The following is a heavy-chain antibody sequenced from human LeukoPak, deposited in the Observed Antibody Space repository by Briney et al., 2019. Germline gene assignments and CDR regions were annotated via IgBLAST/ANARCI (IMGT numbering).Heavy chain of an antibody. CDR3: ARDSPPAIFGVAPNWFDP. J-gene: IGHJ5*02. D-gene: IGHD3-3*01. Sequence: GGSLRLSCAASGFTSGFTFSSYWMSWVRQAPGKGLEWVANIKEDGSEKYYVDAVKGRFTISRDNAKNSLHLQMNSLRVEDTAVYYCARDSPPAIFGVAPNWFDPWAREPWSPSPQ. V-gene: IGHV3-7*03. CDR2: IKEDGSEK. CDR1: GFTFSSYW.